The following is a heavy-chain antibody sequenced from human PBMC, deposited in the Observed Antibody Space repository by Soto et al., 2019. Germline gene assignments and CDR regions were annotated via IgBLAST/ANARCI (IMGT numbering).Heavy chain of an antibody. V-gene: IGHV4-34*01. CDR3: ATSSGPPMGYFDY. J-gene: IGHJ4*02. CDR2: INHSGST. CDR1: GGSFSGYY. D-gene: IGHD3-22*01. Sequence: AETLSLTCAVYGGSFSGYYWSWIRQPPGKGLEWIGEINHSGSTNYHQSTKSRVTISVDTSKNQFSLRLSSMTAAGTAVYYCATSSGPPMGYFDYWGQGTLVTVSS.